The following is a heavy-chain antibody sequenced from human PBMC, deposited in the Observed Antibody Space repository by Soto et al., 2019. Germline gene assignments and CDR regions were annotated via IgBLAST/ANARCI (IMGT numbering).Heavy chain of an antibody. Sequence: GGSLRLSCAASGFTFSSYEMNWVRQAPGQGLEWVSYISDSGGTVYYADSVKGRFTVSRDNAQNSVYLQMNSLRTEDTAVYYLSRNLLSYHFWGGYFSYFLLGMDVLGPGTTVTVSS. CDR2: ISDSGGTV. V-gene: IGHV3-48*03. CDR3: SRNLLSYHFWGGYFSYFLLGMDV. D-gene: IGHD3-3*01. J-gene: IGHJ6*01. CDR1: GFTFSSYE.